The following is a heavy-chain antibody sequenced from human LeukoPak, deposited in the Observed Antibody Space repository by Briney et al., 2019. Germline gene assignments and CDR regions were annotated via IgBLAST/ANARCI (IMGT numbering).Heavy chain of an antibody. CDR1: VGSISSGGYS. CDR2: IHYSVST. D-gene: IGHD3-22*01. Sequence: SETLSLTCAVSVGSISSGGYSWNWIRQPPGKGLEWIVYIHYSVSTYYHPSLKSRVTISVDTSKNQFSLKLSSVTAADTAVYYCAREVDNSDYYHPGAFDIWGQGTMVTVSS. CDR3: AREVDNSDYYHPGAFDI. V-gene: IGHV4-30-4*07. J-gene: IGHJ3*02.